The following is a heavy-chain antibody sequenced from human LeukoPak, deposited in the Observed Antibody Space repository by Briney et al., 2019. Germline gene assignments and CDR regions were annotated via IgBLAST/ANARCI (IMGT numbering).Heavy chain of an antibody. CDR2: ISSNGGST. V-gene: IGHV3-64*01. Sequence: GGSLRLSCAAFGFTFSSYAMHWVRQAPGKGLEYVSAISSNGGSTYYANSVKGRFTISRDNSKNTLYLQMGSLRAEDMAVYYCAREGGYGDYPFDYWGQGTLVTVSS. CDR3: AREGGYGDYPFDY. CDR1: GFTFSSYA. D-gene: IGHD4-17*01. J-gene: IGHJ4*02.